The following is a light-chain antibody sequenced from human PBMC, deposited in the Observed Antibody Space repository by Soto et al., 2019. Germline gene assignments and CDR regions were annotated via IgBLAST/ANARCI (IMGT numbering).Light chain of an antibody. Sequence: DIRLTQSPPSLSASVGDRVTISCRASQSISTYLMWYQQKPGKAPNLLIYGASGLQNGVPSRFTGSGSGTEFSLTISGLQPEDSGTYSCQQSSITPRSFGQGTKVEI. J-gene: IGKJ1*01. V-gene: IGKV1-39*01. CDR2: GAS. CDR3: QQSSITPRS. CDR1: QSISTY.